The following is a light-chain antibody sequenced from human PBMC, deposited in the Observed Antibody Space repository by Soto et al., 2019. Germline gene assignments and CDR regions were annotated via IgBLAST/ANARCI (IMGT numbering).Light chain of an antibody. CDR2: DVS. Sequence: QSVLTQPASVSGSPGQSITISCTGTSSDVGAYDYVSWYQQHPGKAPKLMIYDVSDRPSGVSNRFSGSKSGNTASLTISGLQAEDEADYYCNSYTSGSTLVFGGGTKLTVL. CDR1: SSDVGAYDY. V-gene: IGLV2-14*01. CDR3: NSYTSGSTLV. J-gene: IGLJ2*01.